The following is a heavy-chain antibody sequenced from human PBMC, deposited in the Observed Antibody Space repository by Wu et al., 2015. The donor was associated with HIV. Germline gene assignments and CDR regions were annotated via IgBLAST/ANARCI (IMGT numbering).Heavy chain of an antibody. D-gene: IGHD5-18*01. J-gene: IGHJ4*02. CDR1: GGTFNRYA. V-gene: IGHV1-69*12. CDR2: KD. CDR3: AGGGGRTAMDPFDF. Sequence: QVQMVQSGAEVKKPGSSVKISCRISGGTFNRYAISWVRQAPGQGPEWMGGKDRYAQKFQGRVTITADVSTNTAYMVVNSLTSDDTAVYYCAGGGGRTAMDPFDFWGQGTLVTVSS.